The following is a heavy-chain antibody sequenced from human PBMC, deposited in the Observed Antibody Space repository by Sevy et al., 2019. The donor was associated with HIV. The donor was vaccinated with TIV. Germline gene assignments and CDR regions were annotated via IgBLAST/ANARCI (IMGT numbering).Heavy chain of an antibody. CDR2: INWNSGVI. J-gene: IGHJ6*02. CDR3: AEDRWQLLYYGMDV. V-gene: IGHV3-9*01. CDR1: GFTFDDYA. D-gene: IGHD2-15*01. Sequence: GGSLRLSCAASGFTFDDYAMHWVRQAPGKGLEWVSTINWNSGVIGYADSVKGRFTISRDNAKNSLYLQMNSLRAEDTALYYCAEDRWQLLYYGMDVWGQGTTVTVSS.